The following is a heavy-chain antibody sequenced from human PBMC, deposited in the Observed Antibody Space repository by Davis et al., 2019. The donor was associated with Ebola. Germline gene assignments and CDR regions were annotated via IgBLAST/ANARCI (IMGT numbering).Heavy chain of an antibody. V-gene: IGHV1-69*13. CDR2: IIPIFGTT. D-gene: IGHD2-2*01. CDR3: ARAHCSSTSCYALLGFWFDP. Sequence: SVTVSCKASGGTFSSYAISWVRQAPGQGLEWMGGIIPIFGTTNYAQKFQGRVTITADESTSTAYMELSSLRSEDTAVYYCARAHCSSTSCYALLGFWFDPWGQGTLVTVSS. J-gene: IGHJ5*02. CDR1: GGTFSSYA.